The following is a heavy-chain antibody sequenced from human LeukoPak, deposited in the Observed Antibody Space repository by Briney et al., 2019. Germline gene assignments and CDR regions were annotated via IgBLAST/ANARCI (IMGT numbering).Heavy chain of an antibody. CDR3: ARDLATAGFQDH. V-gene: IGHV4-4*02. J-gene: IGHJ4*02. Sequence: SGTLSLTCAVSGGSISSSNWWTWVRQPPGKGLEWIGEIYHSGSTNYNPSLKSRVTISVDKSKNQFSLKLSSVTAADTAAYYCARDLATAGFQDHWGQGTLVTVSS. CDR1: GGSISSSNW. D-gene: IGHD6-13*01. CDR2: IYHSGST.